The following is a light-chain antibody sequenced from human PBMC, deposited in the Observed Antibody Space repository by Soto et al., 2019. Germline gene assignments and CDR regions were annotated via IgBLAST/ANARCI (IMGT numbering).Light chain of an antibody. J-gene: IGKJ4*01. V-gene: IGKV4-1*01. CDR1: QSVLYSSNNKNY. CDR2: WAS. CDR3: QQYYSTQLT. Sequence: DIVMTQSPDSLAVSLGERATINCKSSQSVLYSSNNKNYLAWYQQKPGQPPKLLIYWASTRESGVPDRFSGSGSGTDFPLTISSLQAEDVAVYYGQQYYSTQLTFGGGTKVEIK.